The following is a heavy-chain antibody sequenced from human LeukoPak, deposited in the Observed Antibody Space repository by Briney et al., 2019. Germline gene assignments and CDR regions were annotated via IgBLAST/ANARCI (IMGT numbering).Heavy chain of an antibody. CDR2: VYHNGST. V-gene: IGHV4-38-2*02. D-gene: IGHD6-19*01. CDR1: GFSLSGGYY. J-gene: IGHJ1*01. Sequence: PSETLSPNCAVSGFSLSGGYYWVWIRQPPGKGLEWIGSVYHNGSTLFNTSLKSRVTLSVDSSKNQFSLRLSSVTAADTARYYCARDEGIVVAGTWFDSWGQGTLVFVSS. CDR3: ARDEGIVVAGTWFDS.